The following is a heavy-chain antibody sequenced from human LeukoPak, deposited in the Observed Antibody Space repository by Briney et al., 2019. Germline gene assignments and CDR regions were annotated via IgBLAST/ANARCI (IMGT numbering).Heavy chain of an antibody. D-gene: IGHD3-10*01. V-gene: IGHV3-23*01. J-gene: IGHJ4*02. CDR3: AKAPSGSGSYYSDY. CDR2: ISSTGGVT. CDR1: GFTFSNYG. Sequence: GGSLRLSCAASGFTFSNYGMGWVRQAPGKGLEWVSAISSTGGVTYYAYAVQGRFTISRDNSKNTLNLQMNSLRAVDTAAYYCAKAPSGSGSYYSDYWGQGTLVTVSS.